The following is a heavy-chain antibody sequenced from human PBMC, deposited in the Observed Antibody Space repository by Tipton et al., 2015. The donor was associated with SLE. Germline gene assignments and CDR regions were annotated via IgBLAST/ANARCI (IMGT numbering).Heavy chain of an antibody. J-gene: IGHJ1*01. CDR1: GYTFTSYD. CDR2: MNPNSDNT. CDR3: GREDDYGGHGRDFQH. V-gene: IGHV1-8*01. D-gene: IGHD4-23*01. Sequence: QSGAEVKKPGASVKVSCKASGYTFTSYDINWVRQATGQGLEWMGWMNPNSDNTGYAQKLQGRVTMTRDTSKSTAYKELSSLRSEDTAVYYCGREDDYGGHGRDFQHWVQGTLVIVSS.